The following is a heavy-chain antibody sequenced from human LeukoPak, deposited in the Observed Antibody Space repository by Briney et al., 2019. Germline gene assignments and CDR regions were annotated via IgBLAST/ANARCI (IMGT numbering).Heavy chain of an antibody. Sequence: GGSLRLSCVASGFTFSTCPMHWVRQTPGKGLEYVASINSNGVKTYYVDSVKGRVTISRDNSKNTLYLQMNSLRAEDTAVYYCARGAGSGSYSKSWGQGTLVTVSS. CDR1: GFTFSTCP. CDR2: INSNGVKT. J-gene: IGHJ5*02. V-gene: IGHV3-64*02. D-gene: IGHD3-10*01. CDR3: ARGAGSGSYSKS.